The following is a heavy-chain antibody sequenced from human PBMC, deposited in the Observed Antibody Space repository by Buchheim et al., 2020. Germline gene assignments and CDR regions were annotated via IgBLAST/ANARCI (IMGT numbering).Heavy chain of an antibody. CDR2: IKQDGSEK. J-gene: IGHJ4*02. CDR1: GFTFSSYW. V-gene: IGHV3-7*04. Sequence: EVQLVESGGGLVQPGGSLRLSCAAYGFTFSSYWMSWVRQAPGKGLEWVANIKQDGSEKYYVDSVKGRFTISRDNAKNSLYLQMNRLRSEDTAVYYCARDRGKGSGSESSPLDYWGQGTL. CDR3: ARDRGKGSGSESSPLDY. D-gene: IGHD3-10*01.